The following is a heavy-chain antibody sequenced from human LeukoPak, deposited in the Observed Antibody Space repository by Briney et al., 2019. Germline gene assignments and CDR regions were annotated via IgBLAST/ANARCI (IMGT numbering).Heavy chain of an antibody. CDR2: ISGSGDIT. Sequence: GGSLRLSCTVSGFTVSSNSMSWVRQAPGKGLEWVSAISGSGDITSYADSVKGRFTISRDNSKNTLYLQMNSLRVEDTALYYCAKDLGYDYVWGEGNLYDYWGQGTLVTVSS. J-gene: IGHJ4*02. CDR3: AKDLGYDYVWGEGNLYDY. D-gene: IGHD3-16*01. V-gene: IGHV3-23*01. CDR1: GFTVSSNS.